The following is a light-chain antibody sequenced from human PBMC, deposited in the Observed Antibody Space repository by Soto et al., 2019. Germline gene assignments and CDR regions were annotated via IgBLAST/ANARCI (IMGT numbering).Light chain of an antibody. Sequence: EIVMTQSPATLSVSPGERATLSCRASQSVSSNLAWYQQKPGQAPRLLIYGASTRATGIPARFSGSGSGTEFTLTMSSLQSEDFAVYYCLQYNNWPRTFGQGTKVEIK. CDR1: QSVSSN. J-gene: IGKJ1*01. CDR3: LQYNNWPRT. V-gene: IGKV3-15*01. CDR2: GAS.